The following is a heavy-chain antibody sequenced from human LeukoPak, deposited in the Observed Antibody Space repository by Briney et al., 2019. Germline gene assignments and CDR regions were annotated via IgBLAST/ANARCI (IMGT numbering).Heavy chain of an antibody. CDR3: GNWFDP. J-gene: IGHJ5*02. CDR2: IYYSGTT. D-gene: IGHD3-10*01. CDR1: GGSLSSSSYY. V-gene: IGHV4-39*01. Sequence: SESLSLTCNVSGGSLSSSSYYWGWIRHPPGNGLEWMSSIYYSGTTYYNPSLKSRVTISVDTSKNQFSLKLGSVAAADTAVYYFGNWFDPWGQGTLVTVSS.